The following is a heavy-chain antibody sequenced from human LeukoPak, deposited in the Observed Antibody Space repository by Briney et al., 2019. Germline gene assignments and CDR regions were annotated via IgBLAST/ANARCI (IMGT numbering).Heavy chain of an antibody. D-gene: IGHD3-10*01. V-gene: IGHV3-11*01. Sequence: GGSLRLSCAASGFTFSDYYMSWIRQAPGKGLEWVSYISSSGSTIYYADSVKGRFTISRDNAKNSLYLQMNSLRAEDTAVYYCARDMVVRGAPYYGMDVWGQGTTVTVSS. CDR3: ARDMVVRGAPYYGMDV. CDR1: GFTFSDYY. J-gene: IGHJ6*02. CDR2: ISSSGSTI.